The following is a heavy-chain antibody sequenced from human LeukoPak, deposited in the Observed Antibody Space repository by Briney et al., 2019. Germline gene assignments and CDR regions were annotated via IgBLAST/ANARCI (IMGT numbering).Heavy chain of an antibody. Sequence: ASVKVSCKASGYTFTGYYLHWVRQAPGQGLEWMGCINPDSGGTGYAQKFQGRVTVTRDTSITTASMELTRLRSDDTGVYYCASGPRIATRPLYYFDYWGQGTLVTVSS. V-gene: IGHV1-2*02. J-gene: IGHJ4*02. D-gene: IGHD6-6*01. CDR3: ASGPRIATRPLYYFDY. CDR2: INPDSGGT. CDR1: GYTFTGYY.